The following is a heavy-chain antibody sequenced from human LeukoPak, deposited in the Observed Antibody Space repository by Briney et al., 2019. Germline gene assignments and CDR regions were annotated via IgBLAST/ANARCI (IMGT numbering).Heavy chain of an antibody. V-gene: IGHV3-15*01. CDR3: TKYYYDSSGYLYYFDY. D-gene: IGHD3-22*01. CDR1: GFTFTNAW. CDR2: IKSKIDGGTA. J-gene: IGHJ4*02. Sequence: GGSLRLSCAASGFTFTNAWMSWVRQAPGKGLEWVGRIKSKIDGGTADYAAPVKGRFTISRDDSKNTLYLQMNSLKTEDTAVYYCTKYYYDSSGYLYYFDYWGQGTLVTVSS.